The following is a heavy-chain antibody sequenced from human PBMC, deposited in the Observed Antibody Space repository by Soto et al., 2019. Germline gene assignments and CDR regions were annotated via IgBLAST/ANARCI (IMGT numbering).Heavy chain of an antibody. D-gene: IGHD7-27*01. V-gene: IGHV1-69*06. CDR3: ARGLTPTYDYHYGMDV. J-gene: IGHJ6*02. CDR1: GGTLSSYA. CDR2: IFPIFGTR. Sequence: QVQLVHSGAEVKKPGSSVRVSCQASGGTLSSYAINWVRQAPGQGLEWMGGIFPIFGTRKYAQKFQGRVTITADKSTGTAHMELSSLRSEDTAVYYCARGLTPTYDYHYGMDVWGQGTTVTVSS.